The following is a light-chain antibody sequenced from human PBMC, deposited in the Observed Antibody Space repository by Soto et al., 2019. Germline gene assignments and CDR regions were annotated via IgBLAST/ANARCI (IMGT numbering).Light chain of an antibody. CDR3: CSYAGSYLPYV. J-gene: IGLJ1*01. CDR2: DVS. CDR1: SSDVGGYNY. V-gene: IGLV2-11*01. Sequence: QSALTQPRSVSGSPGQSVTISCTGTSSDVGGYNYVSWYQHHPGRAPKLMIYDVSKRPSGVPDRFSGSKSGNTASLTISGLQAEDEADYYCCSYAGSYLPYVFGTRTKVTVL.